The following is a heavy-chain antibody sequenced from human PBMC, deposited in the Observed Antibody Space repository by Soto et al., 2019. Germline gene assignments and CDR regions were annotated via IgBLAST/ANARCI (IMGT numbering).Heavy chain of an antibody. V-gene: IGHV1-69*13. CDR3: AIHQDTATWFDP. CDR1: GGTFSSYA. Sequence: RASVKVSCKASGGTFSSYAISWVRQAPGQGLEWMGGIIPIFGTANYAQKFQGRVTITADESTSTAYMELSSLRSEDTAVYYCAIHQDTATWFDPWGQGTLVTVSS. CDR2: IIPIFGTA. J-gene: IGHJ5*02. D-gene: IGHD5-18*01.